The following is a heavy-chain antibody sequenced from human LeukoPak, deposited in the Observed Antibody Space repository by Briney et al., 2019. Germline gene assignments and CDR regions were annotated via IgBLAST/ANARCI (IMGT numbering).Heavy chain of an antibody. V-gene: IGHV1-2*02. J-gene: IGHJ3*02. CDR2: INPNSGGT. D-gene: IGHD6-19*01. CDR3: ARDRIAVAGNAFDI. CDR1: GYTFTGYY. Sequence: GASVKVSYKASGYTFTGYYMHWVRQAPGQGLEWMGWINPNSGGTNYAQKFQGRVTMTRDTSISTAYMELSRLRSDDTAVYYCARDRIAVAGNAFDIWGQGTMVTVSS.